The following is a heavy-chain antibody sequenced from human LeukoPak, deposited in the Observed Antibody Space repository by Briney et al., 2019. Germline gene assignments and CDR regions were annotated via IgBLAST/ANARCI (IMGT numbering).Heavy chain of an antibody. D-gene: IGHD6-19*01. CDR3: AKDVVIPVGVDASER. CDR2: ISARGGTT. Sequence: GGSLRLSCAASGFTFNSYAMSWVRQAPGKGLEWVSAISARGGTTYYADSVKGRFTISRGNSKNTLYLQMNSLGAEDTAVYYCAKDVVIPVGVDASERWGHGTLVDGSS. CDR1: GFTFNSYA. V-gene: IGHV3-23*01. J-gene: IGHJ3*02.